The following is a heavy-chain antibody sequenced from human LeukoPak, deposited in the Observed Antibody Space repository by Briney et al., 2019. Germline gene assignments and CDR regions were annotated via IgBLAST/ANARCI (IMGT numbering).Heavy chain of an antibody. CDR2: ISASGGST. V-gene: IGHV3-23*01. J-gene: IGHJ4*02. Sequence: GGSLRLSCAASGFTFSSYAMNWVRQAPGKGLEWVSTISASGGSTYYFVKGRFTISRDNSKNTLYLQTNSLRAEDTAVYYCAKGYCSSTNCKESFFDYWGQGTLVTVSS. CDR1: GFTFSSYA. CDR3: AKGYCSSTNCKESFFDY. D-gene: IGHD2-2*01.